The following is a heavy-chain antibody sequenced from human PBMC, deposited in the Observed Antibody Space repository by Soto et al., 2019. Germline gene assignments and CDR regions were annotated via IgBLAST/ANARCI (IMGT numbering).Heavy chain of an antibody. CDR1: GFTFSDYY. J-gene: IGHJ5*02. D-gene: IGHD2-2*01. CDR2: ISSSSSYT. CDR3: ARGVSVPAAENWFDP. V-gene: IGHV3-11*05. Sequence: GGSLRLSCAASGFTFSDYYMSWIRQATGKGLEWVSYISSSSSYTNYADSVKGRFTISRDNAKNSLYLQMNSLRAEDTAVYYCARGVSVPAAENWFDPWGQGTLVTVSS.